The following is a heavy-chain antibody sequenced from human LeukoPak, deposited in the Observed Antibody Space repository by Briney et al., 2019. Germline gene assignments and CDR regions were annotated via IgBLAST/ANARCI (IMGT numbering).Heavy chain of an antibody. V-gene: IGHV1-46*01. CDR1: GYTFTSYY. Sequence: ASVKVSCKASGYTFTSYYMHWVGQAPGQRLEWMGIINPSGGSTSYAQKFQGRVTMTRDTSTSTVYMELSSLRSEDTAVYYCARDRGQWLVRGGFDPWGQGTLLTVSS. CDR3: ARDRGQWLVRGGFDP. CDR2: INPSGGST. D-gene: IGHD6-19*01. J-gene: IGHJ5*02.